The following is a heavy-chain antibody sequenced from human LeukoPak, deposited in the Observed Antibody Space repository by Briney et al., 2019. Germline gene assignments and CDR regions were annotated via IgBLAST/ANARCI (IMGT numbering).Heavy chain of an antibody. Sequence: GSLRLSCAASGFTFSSYGMHWVRQAPGKGLEYVSAISGNGGSTYYANSVKGRFTISRDNSKNTLYLQMGSLRAEDMAVYYCARDVVVTAISAFDIWGQGTMVTVSS. D-gene: IGHD2-21*02. CDR3: ARDVVVTAISAFDI. V-gene: IGHV3-64*01. J-gene: IGHJ3*02. CDR1: GFTFSSYG. CDR2: ISGNGGST.